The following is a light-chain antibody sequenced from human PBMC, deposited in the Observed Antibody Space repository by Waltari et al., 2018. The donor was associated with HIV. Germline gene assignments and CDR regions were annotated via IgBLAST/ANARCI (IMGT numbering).Light chain of an antibody. V-gene: IGKV1-8*01. Sequence: AIRMTQSPSSFSASTGDSVPITCRASQGIGDYLAWYHQKPGKAPELLMYAASALQNGVPSRFSGSGSGTEFTLNISCLQSEDVATYYCQQYYIFPYTFAQGTILDI. CDR2: AAS. CDR1: QGIGDY. J-gene: IGKJ2*01. CDR3: QQYYIFPYT.